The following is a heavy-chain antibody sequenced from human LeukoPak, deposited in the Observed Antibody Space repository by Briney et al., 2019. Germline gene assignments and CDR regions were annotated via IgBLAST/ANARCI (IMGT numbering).Heavy chain of an antibody. CDR2: ISGSGGST. V-gene: IGHV3-23*01. D-gene: IGHD1-26*01. Sequence: GGSLRLSCAASGFTFSSYAMSWVRQAPGKGLEWVSAISGSGGSTYYADSVKGRLTISRDNSKYTLYLQMNSLRAEDTAVYYCAREGATWHDAFDIWGQGTMVTVSS. J-gene: IGHJ3*02. CDR1: GFTFSSYA. CDR3: AREGATWHDAFDI.